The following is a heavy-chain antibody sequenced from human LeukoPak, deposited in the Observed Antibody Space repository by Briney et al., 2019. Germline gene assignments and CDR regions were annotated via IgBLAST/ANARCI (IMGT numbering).Heavy chain of an antibody. CDR1: GFIFNNYG. J-gene: IGHJ4*02. CDR3: ARDHGIVTGYYHFVW. D-gene: IGHD3-9*01. V-gene: IGHV3-30*03. Sequence: GGSLRLSCAASGFIFNNYGLHWVRQAPGKGLEWVAFISYDGSNKNYADSVKGRFTISRDNSKNTLYLQMNSLRPEDTAMYYCARDHGIVTGYYHFVWWAQGTLVTVSS. CDR2: ISYDGSNK.